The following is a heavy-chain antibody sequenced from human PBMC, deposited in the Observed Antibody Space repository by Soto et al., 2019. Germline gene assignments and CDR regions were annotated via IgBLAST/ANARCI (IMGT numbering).Heavy chain of an antibody. D-gene: IGHD3-10*01. CDR1: GYTFTSYG. CDR3: ARAYYGSGSSFYYYYYMDV. Sequence: QVQLVQSGAEVKKPGASVKVSCKASGYTFTSYGISWVRQAHGQGLEWMGWISAYNGNTNYAQKLQGRVTMTTDTSTSTAYMELRSLRSDDTAVYYCARAYYGSGSSFYYYYYMDVWGKGTTVTVSS. J-gene: IGHJ6*03. CDR2: ISAYNGNT. V-gene: IGHV1-18*01.